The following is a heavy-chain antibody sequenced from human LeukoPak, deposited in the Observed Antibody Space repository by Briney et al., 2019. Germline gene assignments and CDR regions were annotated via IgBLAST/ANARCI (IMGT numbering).Heavy chain of an antibody. Sequence: SETLSLTCAVYGGSFSGYYWSWIRQPPGKGLEWIGEINHSGSTNYNPSLKSRVTISVDTSKNQFSLRLSSVTAADTAVYYCARVERGYYGSGTKAGFDYWGQGTLVTVSS. CDR3: ARVERGYYGSGTKAGFDY. CDR1: GGSFSGYY. D-gene: IGHD3-10*01. J-gene: IGHJ4*02. CDR2: INHSGST. V-gene: IGHV4-34*01.